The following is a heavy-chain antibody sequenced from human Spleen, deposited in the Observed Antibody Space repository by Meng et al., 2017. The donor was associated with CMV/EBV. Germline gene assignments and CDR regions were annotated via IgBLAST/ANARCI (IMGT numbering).Heavy chain of an antibody. CDR3: ARYSGSAIDY. V-gene: IGHV5-51*01. J-gene: IGHJ4*02. CDR1: GYNFTSYW. Sequence: KVSCKGSGYNFTSYWIGWVRQMPGKGLEWMGIIYPGDSDTRNSPSFQGQVTISADTAISTAYVQFSSLKASDTAMFYCARYSGSAIDYWGQGTLVTVSS. D-gene: IGHD1-26*01. CDR2: IYPGDSDT.